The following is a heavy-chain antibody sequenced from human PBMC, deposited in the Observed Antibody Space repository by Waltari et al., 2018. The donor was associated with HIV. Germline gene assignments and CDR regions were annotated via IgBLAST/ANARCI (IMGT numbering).Heavy chain of an antibody. CDR3: SRDTFGEYDF. CDR1: GFSVTNYW. J-gene: IGHJ4*02. CDR2: INFDGRTI. V-gene: IGHV3-74*01. D-gene: IGHD3-3*01. Sequence: EVQLVQSGGGLIKPGGSLRLSCAASGFSVTNYWMHWVRQSPGKGLVGVSRINFDGRTIDYADSVKGRFTISRDSAKNTLSLQRNSLREEDTAVYYCSRDTFGEYDFWGQGALVTVSS.